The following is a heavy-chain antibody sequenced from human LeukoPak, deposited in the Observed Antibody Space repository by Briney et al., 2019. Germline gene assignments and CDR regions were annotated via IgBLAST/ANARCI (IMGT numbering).Heavy chain of an antibody. Sequence: PGGSLRLSCAASGFTFSDHYMSWIRQAPGKGLEWVSYISGSGTTIYDADSVKGRFTISRDDAKNSLYLQLNSLTAEDTAVYYCVRDEIRSGAFDIWGQGTMVTVSS. V-gene: IGHV3-11*04. CDR3: VRDEIRSGAFDI. CDR2: ISGSGTTI. J-gene: IGHJ3*02. D-gene: IGHD3-10*01. CDR1: GFTFSDHY.